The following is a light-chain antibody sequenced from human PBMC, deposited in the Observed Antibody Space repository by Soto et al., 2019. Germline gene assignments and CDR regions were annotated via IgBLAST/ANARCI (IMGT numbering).Light chain of an antibody. Sequence: QSVLTQPPSASGTPGQRVTISCSGSSSNIGSNNVNWYQQLPGTAPKLLIYSNNQRPSGVPDRFSGSKSGTSASLAISGLHSEDEDDYYCAAWDDSLNGRVFGTGTKLTVL. CDR2: SNN. CDR1: SSNIGSNN. CDR3: AAWDDSLNGRV. J-gene: IGLJ1*01. V-gene: IGLV1-44*01.